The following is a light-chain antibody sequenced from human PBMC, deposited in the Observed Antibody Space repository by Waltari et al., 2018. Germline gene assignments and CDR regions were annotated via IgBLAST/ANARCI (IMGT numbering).Light chain of an antibody. CDR1: SSNIVAGYD. CDR2: CNT. CDR3: QSYDSSLSGI. J-gene: IGLJ2*01. V-gene: IGLV1-40*01. Sequence: QSVLTQPPSVSGAPGQRVTISCTGSSSNIVAGYDVHWYQQIPGAAPNLLIFCNTSRASGVPDRISASKSGTSASLVITGLQAEDEADYFCQSYDSSLSGIFGGGTKLTVL.